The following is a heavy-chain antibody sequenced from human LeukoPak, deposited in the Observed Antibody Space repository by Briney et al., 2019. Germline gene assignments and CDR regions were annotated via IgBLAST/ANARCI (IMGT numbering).Heavy chain of an antibody. V-gene: IGHV4-61*05. CDR3: ARVGARGDYTLDY. CDR2: IYYSGST. Sequence: SETLSLTCSVSGGSISSTRHYWGWIRQSPGKGLEWIGYIYYSGSTNYNPSLKSRVTISVDTSKNQFSLKLSSVTAADTAVYYCARVGARGDYTLDYWGQGTLVTVSS. D-gene: IGHD4-17*01. J-gene: IGHJ4*02. CDR1: GGSISSTRHY.